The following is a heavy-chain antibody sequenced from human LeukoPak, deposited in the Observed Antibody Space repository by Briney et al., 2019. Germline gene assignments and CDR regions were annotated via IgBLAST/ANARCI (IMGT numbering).Heavy chain of an antibody. CDR2: INHSGST. D-gene: IGHD3-10*01. V-gene: IGHV4-34*01. CDR3: ARISGRLNYYYYMDV. CDR1: GGSFSGYY. Sequence: PSGTLSLTCAVYGGSFSGYYWSWIRQPPGKGLEWIGEINHSGSTNYNPSLKSRVTISVDTSKNQFSLKLSSVTAADTAVYYCARISGRLNYYYYMDVWGKGTTVTVSS. J-gene: IGHJ6*03.